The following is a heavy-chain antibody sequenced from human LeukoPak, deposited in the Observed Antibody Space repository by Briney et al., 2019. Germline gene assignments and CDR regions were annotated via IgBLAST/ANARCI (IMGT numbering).Heavy chain of an antibody. CDR3: ARATGSYYLLGY. CDR2: INSDGSST. Sequence: PGGSLRLSCAASGFTFSSYWMPWVRQAPGKGLVWVSRINSDGSSTSYADSVKGRFTVSRDNAKNTLYLQMNSLRAEDTAVYYCARATGSYYLLGYWGQETLVTVSS. D-gene: IGHD1-26*01. V-gene: IGHV3-74*01. J-gene: IGHJ4*02. CDR1: GFTFSSYW.